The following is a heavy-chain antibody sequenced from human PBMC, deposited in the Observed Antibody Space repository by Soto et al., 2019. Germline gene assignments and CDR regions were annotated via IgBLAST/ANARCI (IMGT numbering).Heavy chain of an antibody. CDR3: AGHGYDFWSGYYTLFNVGDYYYYYMDV. V-gene: IGHV5-51*01. J-gene: IGHJ6*03. CDR2: IYPGDSDT. CDR1: GYSFTSYW. D-gene: IGHD3-3*01. Sequence: GESLKISCKGSGYSFTSYWIGWVRQMPGKGLEWMGIIYPGDSDTRYSPSFQGQVTISADKSISTAYLQWSSLKASDTAMYYCAGHGYDFWSGYYTLFNVGDYYYYYMDVWGKGTTVTVSS.